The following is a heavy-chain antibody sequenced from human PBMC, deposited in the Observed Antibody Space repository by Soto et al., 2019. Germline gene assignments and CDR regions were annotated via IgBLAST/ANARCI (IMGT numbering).Heavy chain of an antibody. CDR3: ARAPVGLDTISYFDY. D-gene: IGHD3-3*01. J-gene: IGHJ4*02. CDR2: IYNGGMT. V-gene: IGHV4-30-4*01. Sequence: SETLSLTCKVSGDAVRSVGLHWAWLVRPPGKVLEWIGYIYNGGMTSYRPSLESRMHMSPDATRNHYSLRLTSVTAADTAVYFCARAPVGLDTISYFDYWAQGKLVT. CDR1: GDAVRSVGLH.